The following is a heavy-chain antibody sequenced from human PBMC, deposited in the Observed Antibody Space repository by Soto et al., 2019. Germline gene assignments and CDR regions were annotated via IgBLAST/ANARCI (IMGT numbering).Heavy chain of an antibody. CDR2: ISGSGNTT. D-gene: IGHD6-13*01. J-gene: IGHJ4*02. CDR1: GFTFSSYA. Sequence: EVQLLESGGGLVQPGWSLRLSCAASGFTFSSYAMTWVRRAPGKGLEWVSAISGSGNTTYYADSGKGRFTISRDSSKNTLYLQMNSLRGEDTAVYFCAKDLSSSWYPQYWGQGTRVSVSS. CDR3: AKDLSSSWYPQY. V-gene: IGHV3-23*01.